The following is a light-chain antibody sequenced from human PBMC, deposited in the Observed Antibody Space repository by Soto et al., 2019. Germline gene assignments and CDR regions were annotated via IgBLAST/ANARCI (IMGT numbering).Light chain of an antibody. CDR2: AAS. V-gene: IGKV1-12*01. CDR1: QGISSW. CDR3: QQADTFPLT. J-gene: IGKJ4*01. Sequence: DIQMTQSPSSVSASVGDRVTITCRASQGISSWVAWYQQKPGKAPNLLIYAASTLQSGVPSRFSGSGSGTDFTLTISSLQPEDFASYYCQQADTFPLTFGGVTTVESK.